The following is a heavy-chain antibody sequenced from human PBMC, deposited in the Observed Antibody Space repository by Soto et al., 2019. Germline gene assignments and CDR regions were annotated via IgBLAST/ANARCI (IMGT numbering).Heavy chain of an antibody. J-gene: IGHJ6*02. CDR1: GGSFSGYY. V-gene: IGHV4-34*01. CDR2: INHSGST. D-gene: IGHD3-10*01. Sequence: SETLSLTCAVYGGSFSGYYWSWIRQPPWKGLEWIGEINHSGSTNYNPSLKSRVTISVDTSKNQFSLKLSSVTAADTAVYYCARGRSYYGSGSYPNYYYGMDVWGQGTTVTVXS. CDR3: ARGRSYYGSGSYPNYYYGMDV.